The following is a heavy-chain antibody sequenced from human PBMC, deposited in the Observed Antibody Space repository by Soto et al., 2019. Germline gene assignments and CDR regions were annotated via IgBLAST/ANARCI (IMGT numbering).Heavy chain of an antibody. J-gene: IGHJ4*02. CDR3: AKAYSSGYYGYFDY. CDR1: GGTFSSYA. D-gene: IGHD3-22*01. Sequence: SVKVSCKASGGTFSSYAISWVRQAPGQGLEWMGGIIPIFGTANYAQQFQGRVTITADESTSTAYMELRSLRSEDTAVYYCAKAYSSGYYGYFDYWGQGTLVTVSS. V-gene: IGHV1-69*13. CDR2: IIPIFGTA.